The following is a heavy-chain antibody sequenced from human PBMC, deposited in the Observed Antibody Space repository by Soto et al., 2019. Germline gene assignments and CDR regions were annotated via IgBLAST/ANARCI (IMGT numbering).Heavy chain of an antibody. J-gene: IGHJ6*02. CDR2: IIPIFGTA. D-gene: IGHD4-17*01. CDR3: ARAYGDYDGKYYYYGMDV. Sequence: QVQLVQSGAEVKKPGSSVKVSCKASGGTFSSYAISWVRQAPGQGLEWMGGIIPIFGTANYAQKFQGRVTIPAEESTSTAYMELSSLRSEDTAVYYCARAYGDYDGKYYYYGMDVWGQGTTVTVSS. V-gene: IGHV1-69*12. CDR1: GGTFSSYA.